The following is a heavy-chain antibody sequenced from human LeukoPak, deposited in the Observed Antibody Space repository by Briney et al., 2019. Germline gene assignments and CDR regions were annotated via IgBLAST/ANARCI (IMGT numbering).Heavy chain of an antibody. D-gene: IGHD5-24*01. V-gene: IGHV3-30-3*01. CDR3: ARDRDGKDY. J-gene: IGHJ4*02. Sequence: PGGSLRLFCAASGFTFSSYAMHWVRQAPGKGLEWVAVISYDGSNKYYADSVKGRFTISRDNSKNTLYLQMNSLRAEDTAVYYRARDRDGKDYWGQGTLVTVSS. CDR1: GFTFSSYA. CDR2: ISYDGSNK.